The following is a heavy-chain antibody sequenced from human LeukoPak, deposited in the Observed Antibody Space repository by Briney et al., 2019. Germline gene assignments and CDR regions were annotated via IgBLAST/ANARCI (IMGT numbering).Heavy chain of an antibody. CDR3: ASPGYCSGSSCYSGYFQH. J-gene: IGHJ1*01. D-gene: IGHD2-15*01. V-gene: IGHV3-53*01. CDR2: VYYDGNT. Sequence: PGGCLRLSCAASEFTVSTNYMNWVRQASGKGLEWVSVVYYDGNTYYADSVKGRFTISRDSSKNTLYLQMNSLRAEDTAVYYCASPGYCSGSSCYSGYFQHWGQGTLVTVSS. CDR1: EFTVSTNY.